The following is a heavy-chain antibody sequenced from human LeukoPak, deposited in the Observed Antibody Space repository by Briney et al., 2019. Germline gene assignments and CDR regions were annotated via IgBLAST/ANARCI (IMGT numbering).Heavy chain of an antibody. CDR3: ARENKQLALDY. Sequence: SETLSLTCTVSGGSISSSSYYWGWIRQPPGKGLEWIGSIYYSGSTYYNPSLKSRVTISVDTSKNQFSLKLGSVTAADTAVYYCARENKQLALDYWGQGTLVTVSS. D-gene: IGHD6-6*01. CDR2: IYYSGST. V-gene: IGHV4-39*07. J-gene: IGHJ4*02. CDR1: GGSISSSSYY.